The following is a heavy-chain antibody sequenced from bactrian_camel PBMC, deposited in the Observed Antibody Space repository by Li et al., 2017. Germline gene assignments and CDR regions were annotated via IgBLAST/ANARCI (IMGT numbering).Heavy chain of an antibody. J-gene: IGHJ4*01. D-gene: IGHD6*01. Sequence: HVQLVESGGGLVQAGGSLRLSCTASTAIDRRCAMAWYRQAPGKERELVSTIRDGGITSYVDSVKGRFTISEDNALSTLYLQMNTLRTEDTAVYYCAAGDSPYGGRRCLQRHANNYWGQGTQVTVS. CDR1: TAIDRRCA. V-gene: IGHV3S53*01. CDR2: IRDGGIT. CDR3: AAGDSPYGGRRCLQRHANNY.